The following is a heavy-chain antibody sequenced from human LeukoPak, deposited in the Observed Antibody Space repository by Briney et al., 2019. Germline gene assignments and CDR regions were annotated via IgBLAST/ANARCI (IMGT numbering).Heavy chain of an antibody. CDR1: GESFSGYY. CDR2: INHSGST. V-gene: IGHV4-34*01. D-gene: IGHD1-14*01. Sequence: PSETLSLTCAVYGESFSGYYWSWLRQPPGKGLEWLGEINHSGSTNYNPSLKSRVTISVDTSKNQFSLKLSSVTAADTAVYYCARGGTRRYYYYYRDVWGKGTTVTVSS. J-gene: IGHJ6*03. CDR3: ARGGTRRYYYYYRDV.